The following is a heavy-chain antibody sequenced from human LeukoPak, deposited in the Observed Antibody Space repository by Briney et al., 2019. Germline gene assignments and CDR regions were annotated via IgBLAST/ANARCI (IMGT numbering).Heavy chain of an antibody. CDR1: GGTFSSYA. D-gene: IGHD2-2*01. Sequence: SVKVSCKASGGTFSSYAISWVRQAPGQGLEWMGGIIPIFGTANYAQKFQGRVTITADESTSTAYMELSSLRSEDTAVYYCARDIVVVPAAIVPWGFDLWGQGTLVTVSS. V-gene: IGHV1-69*01. CDR3: ARDIVVVPAAIVPWGFDL. J-gene: IGHJ5*02. CDR2: IIPIFGTA.